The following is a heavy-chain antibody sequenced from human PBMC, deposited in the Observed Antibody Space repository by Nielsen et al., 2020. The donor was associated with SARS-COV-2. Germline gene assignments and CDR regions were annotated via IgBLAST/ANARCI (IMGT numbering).Heavy chain of an antibody. J-gene: IGHJ5*02. D-gene: IGHD6-13*01. Sequence: SETLSLTCTVSGGSISSSSYYWGWIRQSPGKRLEWIGEISHSGSTKYNPSLKSRVTISLDTAKNQFSLNLSSVTAADTAVYFCARALPRLLGGSAWFLTWGQGTLVTVSS. V-gene: IGHV4-39*01. CDR3: ARALPRLLGGSAWFLT. CDR2: ISHSGST. CDR1: GGSISSSSYY.